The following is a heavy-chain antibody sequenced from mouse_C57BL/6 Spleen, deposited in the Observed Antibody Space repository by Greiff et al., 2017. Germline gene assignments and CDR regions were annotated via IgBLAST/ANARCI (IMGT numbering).Heavy chain of an antibody. D-gene: IGHD2-4*01. CDR2: IWSGGST. CDR3: SKNRDYDSLYFDY. J-gene: IGHJ2*01. CDR1: GFSFTSYG. V-gene: IGHV2-4*01. Sequence: VKLVESGPGLVQPSQSLSITCTVSGFSFTSYGVHWVRQPPGKGLEWLGVIWSGGSTDYNAAVISRLSISKDNSKSQVFFKMNSLQADDTAIYYCSKNRDYDSLYFDYWGQGTTLTVSS.